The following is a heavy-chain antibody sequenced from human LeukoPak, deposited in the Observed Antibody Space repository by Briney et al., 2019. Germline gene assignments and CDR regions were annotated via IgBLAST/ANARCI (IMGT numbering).Heavy chain of an antibody. V-gene: IGHV4-61*01. CDR1: GGSVSSGTYY. Sequence: SSETLSLTCTVSGGSVSSGTYYWTWIRQPPGKGLEWIAYITYNEHTNYNPSLKSRLTISVDTSKNQFSLKLSSVTAADTAVYYCAREGGYLERYCSGGSCYPNWFDPWGQGTLATVSS. D-gene: IGHD2-15*01. CDR2: ITYNEHT. CDR3: AREGGYLERYCSGGSCYPNWFDP. J-gene: IGHJ5*02.